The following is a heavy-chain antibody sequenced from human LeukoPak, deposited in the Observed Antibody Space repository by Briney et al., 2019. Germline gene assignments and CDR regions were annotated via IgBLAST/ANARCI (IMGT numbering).Heavy chain of an antibody. CDR2: IYTSGST. CDR3: ARDQGVGAMRGYYYYYYMDV. J-gene: IGHJ6*03. CDR1: GGSISSYY. Sequence: ASETLSLTCTVSGGSISSYYWSWFRHPAGKGLEWIGRIYTSGSTNYNPSLKSRVTMSVDTSKNQFSLKLSSVTAADTAVYYCARDQGVGAMRGYYYYYYMDVWGKGTTVTVSS. D-gene: IGHD1-26*01. V-gene: IGHV4-4*07.